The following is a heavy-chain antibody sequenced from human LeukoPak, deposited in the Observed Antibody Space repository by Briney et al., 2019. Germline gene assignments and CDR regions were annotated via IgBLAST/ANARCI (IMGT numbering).Heavy chain of an antibody. CDR2: ISSSSSYI. V-gene: IGHV3-21*01. J-gene: IGHJ4*02. D-gene: IGHD2-2*01. CDR1: GFTFSSYS. CDR3: ARDDVVVPATKPGLDY. Sequence: GGSLRLSCAASGFTFSSYSMNWVRQAPGKGLEWVSSISSSSSYIYYADSVKGRFTISRDNAKNSLYLQMNSLRAEDTAVYYCARDDVVVPATKPGLDYWGQGTLVTVSS.